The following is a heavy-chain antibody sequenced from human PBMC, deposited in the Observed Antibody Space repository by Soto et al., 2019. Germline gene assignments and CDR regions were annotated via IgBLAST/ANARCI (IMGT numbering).Heavy chain of an antibody. J-gene: IGHJ5*02. V-gene: IGHV3-7*03. Sequence: PGGSLRLSCAASGFTFSSYWMSWVRQAPGKGLEWVANIKQDGSEKYYVDSVKGRFTIPRDNAKNSLYLQMNSLRAEDTAVYYCAREPLRPDSNWFDPCGQGTLVTVPQ. CDR3: AREPLRPDSNWFDP. CDR2: IKQDGSEK. D-gene: IGHD4-17*01. CDR1: GFTFSSYW.